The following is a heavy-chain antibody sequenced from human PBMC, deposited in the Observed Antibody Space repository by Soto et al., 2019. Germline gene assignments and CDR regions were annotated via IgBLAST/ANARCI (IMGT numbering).Heavy chain of an antibody. Sequence: ASVKVSCKASGYTFTSYGISWVRQVPGQGLEWMGWISAYNGNTNYAQKLQGRVTMTTDTSTSTAYMELRSLRSDDTAVYYCARDHSIDYDSSGYTPYFDYWGQGTLVTVSS. CDR3: ARDHSIDYDSSGYTPYFDY. CDR1: GYTFTSYG. CDR2: ISAYNGNT. D-gene: IGHD3-22*01. V-gene: IGHV1-18*04. J-gene: IGHJ4*02.